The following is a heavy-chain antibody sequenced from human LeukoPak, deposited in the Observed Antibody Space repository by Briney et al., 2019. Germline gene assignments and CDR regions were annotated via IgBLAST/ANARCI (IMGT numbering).Heavy chain of an antibody. CDR2: ISTSSAII. D-gene: IGHD3-10*02. CDR3: GASRQYVGAFDI. CDR1: GFTFSSYE. J-gene: IGHJ3*02. Sequence: GGSLRLSCAASGFTFSSYELNWVRQARGKGLKWISYISTSSAIIKYANSVRGRFTISRDDARESLYLQMNSLRAEDTAIYYCGASRQYVGAFDIWGQGTLVIVSS. V-gene: IGHV3-48*03.